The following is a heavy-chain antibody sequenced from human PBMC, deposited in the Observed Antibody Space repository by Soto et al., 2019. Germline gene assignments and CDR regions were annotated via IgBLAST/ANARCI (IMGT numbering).Heavy chain of an antibody. CDR2: IYSGGST. CDR1: GFTVSSNS. J-gene: IGHJ4*02. V-gene: IGHV3-53*04. CDR3: ARANDYGDYYFDY. Sequence: EVQLVESGGGLVQPGGSLRLSCAASGFTVSSNSMSWVRQAPGKGLEWVSVIYSGGSTYYADSVKGRFTISRHNSKNTLYLQMNSLRAEDTAVYYCARANDYGDYYFDYWGQGTLVTVSS. D-gene: IGHD4-17*01.